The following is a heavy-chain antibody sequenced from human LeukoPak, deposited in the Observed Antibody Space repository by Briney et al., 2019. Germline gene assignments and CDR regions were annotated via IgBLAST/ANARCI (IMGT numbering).Heavy chain of an antibody. Sequence: SETLSLTCTVSGASISSYYWSWIRQPAGKGLEWIGRIHTSGTSNYNPSLKSRVTMSVDTSKNQFSLKLSSVTAADTAVYYCAGSYYYYYTADHYYMDVWGKGTTVTISS. CDR1: GASISSYY. D-gene: IGHD1-26*01. V-gene: IGHV4-4*07. J-gene: IGHJ6*03. CDR3: AGSYYYYYTADHYYMDV. CDR2: IHTSGTS.